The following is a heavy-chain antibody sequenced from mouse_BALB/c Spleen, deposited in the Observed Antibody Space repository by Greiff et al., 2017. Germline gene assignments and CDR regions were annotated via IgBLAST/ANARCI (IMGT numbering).Heavy chain of an antibody. V-gene: IGHV5-15*02. CDR1: GFTFSDYG. J-gene: IGHJ1*01. D-gene: IGHD1-1*01. CDR2: ISNLAYSI. Sequence: EVKLMESGGGLVQPGGSRKLSCAASGFTFSDYGMAWVRQAPGKGPEWVAFISNLAYSIYYADTVTGRFTISRENAKNTLYLEMSSLRSEDTAMYYCARDHYGSSLWYFDVWGAGTTVTVSS. CDR3: ARDHYGSSLWYFDV.